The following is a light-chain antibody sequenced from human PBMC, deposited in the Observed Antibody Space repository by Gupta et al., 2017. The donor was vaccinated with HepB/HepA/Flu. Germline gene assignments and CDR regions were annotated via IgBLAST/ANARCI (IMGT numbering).Light chain of an antibody. CDR2: SNN. J-gene: IGLJ3*02. CDR3: AAWDDSLNGWV. Sequence: QSALTHPPSASGTPGLRVTISCSGSSSNIGSNTVNWYQQLPGTAPKLLIYSNNQRPSGVPDRFSGSKSGTSASLAISGLQSEDEADYYCAAWDDSLNGWVFGGGTKLTVL. V-gene: IGLV1-44*01. CDR1: SSNIGSNT.